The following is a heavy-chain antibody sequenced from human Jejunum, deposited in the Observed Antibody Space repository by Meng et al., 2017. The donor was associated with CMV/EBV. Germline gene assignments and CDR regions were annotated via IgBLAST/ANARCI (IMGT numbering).Heavy chain of an antibody. Sequence: VQLVESGGXLVQPGGSLRPSCGASGFIFSNYGMNWVRQAPGKGLEWVSSISVSGRYIYYADSMKGRFTISRDSAKNSLYLQMNSLRAEDTAVYYCARGSPNYYESFTQFDYWGQGTLVTVSS. D-gene: IGHD3-22*01. CDR1: GFIFSNYG. CDR3: ARGSPNYYESFTQFDY. V-gene: IGHV3-21*01. J-gene: IGHJ4*02. CDR2: ISVSGRYI.